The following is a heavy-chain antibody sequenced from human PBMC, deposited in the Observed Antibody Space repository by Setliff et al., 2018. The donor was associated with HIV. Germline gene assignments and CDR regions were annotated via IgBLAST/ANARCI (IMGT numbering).Heavy chain of an antibody. J-gene: IGHJ1*01. CDR1: GYTFNNYY. D-gene: IGHD6-13*01. V-gene: IGHV1-46*02. CDR2: INPSGGST. CDR3: VAAPSSSWFRGLLQH. Sequence: ASVKVSCKASGYTFNNYYIHWVRQAPGQGLEWMGIINPSGGSTSYAQKFQGRVTMTRDTSTSTVYMELSSLRSEDTAVYYCVAAPSSSWFRGLLQHWGQGTLVTVSS.